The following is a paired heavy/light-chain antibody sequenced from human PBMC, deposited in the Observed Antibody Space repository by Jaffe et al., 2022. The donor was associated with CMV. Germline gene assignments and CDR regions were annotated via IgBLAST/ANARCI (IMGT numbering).Light chain of an antibody. CDR3: FSRDSSTNHWV. CDR2: VKN. J-gene: IGLJ3*02. V-gene: IGLV3-19*01. CDR1: SLTNSY. Sequence: SSELTQDPAVSVVLGQTITITCQGDSLTNSYANWYQQKPGQAPVLVIYVKNNRPSGISDRFSGSGSGSTASLTITGAQAEDEADYYCFSRDSSTNHWVFGGGTKLTVL.
Heavy chain of an antibody. Sequence: QVQLQESGPGLVKPSETLSLTCTVSGGSINTYSWSWIRQPPGKGLEWIGDISDSGTTHYNPFLRSRVTISIDMSDNQISLNLRSVAAADTAVYYCARQSWVTLNSGLSMVRGRLTTRTSDYYYMDVWGKGTTVTVSS. D-gene: IGHD3-10*01. V-gene: IGHV4-59*08. CDR3: ARQSWVTLNSGLSMVRGRLTTRTSDYYYMDV. J-gene: IGHJ6*03. CDR1: GGSINTYS. CDR2: ISDSGTT.